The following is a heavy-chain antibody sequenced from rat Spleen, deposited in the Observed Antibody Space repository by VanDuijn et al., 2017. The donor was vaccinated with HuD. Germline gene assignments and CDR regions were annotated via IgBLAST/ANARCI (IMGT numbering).Heavy chain of an antibody. Sequence: EVQLVESGGGLVQPGRSLNLSCEASGFTFSDFDMAWVRQAPTKGLEWVASISTGDDDTYYRDSVKGRFTISRDDEESTLYLQMDSLRSEDTATYFCARLGGLRNWFAYWGQGTLVTVSS. CDR2: ISTGDDDT. V-gene: IGHV5S23*01. CDR3: ARLGGLRNWFAY. CDR1: GFTFSDFD. J-gene: IGHJ3*01. D-gene: IGHD4-3*01.